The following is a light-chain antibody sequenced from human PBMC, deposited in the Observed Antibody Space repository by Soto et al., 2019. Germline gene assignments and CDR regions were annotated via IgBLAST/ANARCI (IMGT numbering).Light chain of an antibody. CDR1: SSDVGGHNY. Sequence: QSVLTQPRSVSGSPGQSVTISCTGTSSDVGGHNYVSWYQQHPGKAPKLMISSVSKRPSGVPDRFSGSKSGNTASLTISGLQPDDEADYSCCSYAGRYTYVFGTRTKVTV. J-gene: IGLJ1*01. CDR2: SVS. V-gene: IGLV2-11*01. CDR3: CSYAGRYTYV.